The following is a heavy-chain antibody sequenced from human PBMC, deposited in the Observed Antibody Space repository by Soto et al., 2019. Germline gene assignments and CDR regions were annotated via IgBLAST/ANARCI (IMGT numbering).Heavy chain of an antibody. V-gene: IGHV1-8*02. CDR1: GYTFNGYY. J-gene: IGHJ6*02. Sequence: ASVKVSCKASGYTFNGYYMHWVRQATGQGLEWMGWMNPNSGNTGYAQKFQGRVTMTRNTSISTAYMELSSLRSEDTAVYYCATYSGNYERYGVYYGMDVWGQGTTVTVSS. CDR2: MNPNSGNT. D-gene: IGHD1-26*01. CDR3: ATYSGNYERYGVYYGMDV.